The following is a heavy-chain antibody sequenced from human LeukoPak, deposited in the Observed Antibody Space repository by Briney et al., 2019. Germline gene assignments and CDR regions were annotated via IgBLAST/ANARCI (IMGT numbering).Heavy chain of an antibody. D-gene: IGHD6-13*01. J-gene: IGHJ4*02. V-gene: IGHV4-59*12. Sequence: PSETLSLTCTVSGGSISSYYWSWIRQPPGKGLEWIGSIYYSGSANYNPSLKSRVTMSVDTSKNQFSLKLSSVTAADTAVYYCARDAAAGPIDYWGQGTLVTVSS. CDR2: IYYSGSA. CDR3: ARDAAAGPIDY. CDR1: GGSISSYY.